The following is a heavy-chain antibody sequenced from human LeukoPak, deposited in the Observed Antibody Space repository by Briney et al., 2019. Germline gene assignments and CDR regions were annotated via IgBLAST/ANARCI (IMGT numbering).Heavy chain of an antibody. V-gene: IGHV4-30-4*08. CDR3: ARARSYGSGKGDAFDI. CDR1: GGSISSVVYY. CDR2: IYYSGSS. D-gene: IGHD3-10*01. Sequence: SETLSLTCTVSGGSISSVVYYWSWIRQPPGKGLEWIGYIYYSGSSYYNPSLRSRVTLSVDTSKNQFSLKLSSVTAADTAVYYCARARSYGSGKGDAFDIWGQGTMVTVSS. J-gene: IGHJ3*02.